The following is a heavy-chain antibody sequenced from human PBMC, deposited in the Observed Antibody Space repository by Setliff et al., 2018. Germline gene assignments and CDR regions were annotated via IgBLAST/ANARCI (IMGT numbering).Heavy chain of an antibody. CDR2: ISAYNGNT. CDR3: ARGYSSSWQSRMGFDP. CDR1: GYTFTSYG. J-gene: IGHJ5*02. V-gene: IGHV1-18*01. Sequence: ASVKVSCKASGYTFTSYGISWVRQAPGQGLEWMGWISAYNGNTNYAQKLQGRVTMTTXXXTXXXXXXXXXXXXXXXXXXXCARGYSSSWQSRMGFDPWGQGTLVTVSS. D-gene: IGHD6-13*01.